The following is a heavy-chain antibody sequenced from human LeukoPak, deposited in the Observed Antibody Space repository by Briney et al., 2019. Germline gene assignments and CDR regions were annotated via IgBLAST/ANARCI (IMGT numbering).Heavy chain of an antibody. CDR1: GFTFDIYA. Sequence: GGSLRLSCAASGFTFDIYAMHWVRQAPGKGLEWVAVMSYDGSNKYYADSVKGRFTISRDNSQNTVHLQMSSLRVADTAVYYCARDQIQHCGSGSCYVIDNWGPGTLVAVSS. V-gene: IGHV3-30*04. D-gene: IGHD2-15*01. CDR2: MSYDGSNK. J-gene: IGHJ4*02. CDR3: ARDQIQHCGSGSCYVIDN.